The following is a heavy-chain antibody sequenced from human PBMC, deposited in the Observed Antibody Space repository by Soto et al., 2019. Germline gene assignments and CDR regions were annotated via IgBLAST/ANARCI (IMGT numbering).Heavy chain of an antibody. CDR3: ASRVDYNCMDG. CDR2: IIPIFGTA. J-gene: IGHJ6*02. V-gene: IGHV1-69*13. Sequence: SVKVSCKASGGTFSSYAISWVRQAPGQGLEWMGGIIPIFGTANYAQRFQGRVTITADESTSTAYMELSSLRSEDTAGNYSASRVDYNCMDGWGQGATVTAAS. CDR1: GGTFSSYA. D-gene: IGHD2-2*01.